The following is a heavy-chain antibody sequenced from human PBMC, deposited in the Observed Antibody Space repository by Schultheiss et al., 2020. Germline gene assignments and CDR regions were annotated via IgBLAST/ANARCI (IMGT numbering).Heavy chain of an antibody. CDR3: ARSAVGGSGSYYTTYYYGMDV. Sequence: ASVKVSCKASGYSFSTYGTTWVRQAPGQGLEWMGWIGANNGNTNYAQKVQGRVTMTTDTSTSTAYMELRSLRSDDTAVYYCARSAVGGSGSYYTTYYYGMDVWGQGTTVTVSS. J-gene: IGHJ6*02. CDR2: IGANNGNT. V-gene: IGHV1-18*01. D-gene: IGHD3-10*01. CDR1: GYSFSTYG.